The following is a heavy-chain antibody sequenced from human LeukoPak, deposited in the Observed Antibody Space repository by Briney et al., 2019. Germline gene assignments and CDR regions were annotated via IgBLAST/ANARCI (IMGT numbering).Heavy chain of an antibody. CDR2: IYYSGST. D-gene: IGHD3-22*01. Sequence: PSETLSLTCTVSGGSISSGGYYWSWIRQHPGKGLEWIGYIYYSGSTYYNPSLKSRVTISVDTSKNQFSLKLSSVTAADTAVYYCARVTGPLVDYYDSSGYYFDYWGQGTLVTVSS. CDR3: ARVTGPLVDYYDSSGYYFDY. J-gene: IGHJ4*02. CDR1: GGSISSGGYY. V-gene: IGHV4-31*03.